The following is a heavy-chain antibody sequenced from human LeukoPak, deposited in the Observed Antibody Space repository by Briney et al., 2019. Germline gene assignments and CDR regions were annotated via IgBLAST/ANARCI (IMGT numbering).Heavy chain of an antibody. CDR2: ISYDGSNK. D-gene: IGHD3-10*01. J-gene: IGHJ4*02. CDR1: GFTFSSYA. Sequence: PGRSLRLSCAASGFTFSSYAMHWVRQAPGKGLEWVAVISYDGSNKYYADSVKGRFTISRDNSKNTLYLQMNSLGAEDTAVYYCARENYYGSGSYYLTYFDYWGQGTLVTVSS. CDR3: ARENYYGSGSYYLTYFDY. V-gene: IGHV3-30*04.